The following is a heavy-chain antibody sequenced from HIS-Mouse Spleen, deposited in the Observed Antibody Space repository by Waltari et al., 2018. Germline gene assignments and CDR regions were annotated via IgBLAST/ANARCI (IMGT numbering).Heavy chain of an antibody. D-gene: IGHD6-13*01. CDR1: GGPISSSSSS. Sequence: QLQLQESGPGLVKPSQTLSLTRTGSGGPISSSSSSWGWIRQPPGKGLEWIGSIYYSGSTYYNPSLKSRVTISVDTSKNQFSLKLSSVTAADTAVYYCAREIPYSSSWYDWYFDLWGRGTLVTVSS. CDR3: AREIPYSSSWYDWYFDL. CDR2: IYYSGST. V-gene: IGHV4-39*07. J-gene: IGHJ2*01.